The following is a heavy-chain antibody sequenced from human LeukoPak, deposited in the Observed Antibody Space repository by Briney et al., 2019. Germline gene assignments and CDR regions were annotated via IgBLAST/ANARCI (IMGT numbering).Heavy chain of an antibody. D-gene: IGHD3-16*01. CDR3: ARHHTSSKPIDY. CDR1: GDSLYY. J-gene: IGHJ4*02. Sequence: SGTLSLTCTVSGDSLYYWGWIRQPPGKGLEWIGSVYSTGHTNYNLSLKSRVTMSIDTSKNQLSLKLTSVTAADTAMYYCARHHTSSKPIDYWGQGTLVTVSS. CDR2: VYSTGHT. V-gene: IGHV4-39*01.